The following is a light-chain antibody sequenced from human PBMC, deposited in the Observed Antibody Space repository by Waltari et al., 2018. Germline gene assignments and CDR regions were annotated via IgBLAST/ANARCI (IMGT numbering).Light chain of an antibody. CDR1: QSPVHSDGNPY. CDR3: MQGSHWPRT. Sequence: DGVLTQSPLFLPVTLGQAASMSCRSSQSPVHSDGNPYLNWFHQRPGRSPRRLIYKISRRESGVPDRFSGSGSGTDFTLKISRLEAEDVGVYYCMQGSHWPRTFGQGTKLEI. CDR2: KIS. J-gene: IGKJ2*01. V-gene: IGKV2-30*02.